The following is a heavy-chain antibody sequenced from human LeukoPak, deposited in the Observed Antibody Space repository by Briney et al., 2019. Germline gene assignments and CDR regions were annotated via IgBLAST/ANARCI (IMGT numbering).Heavy chain of an antibody. D-gene: IGHD1-26*01. Sequence: GGSLRLSCAASGFTFSSYAMSWVRQAPGKGLEWVSAISGSGGSTYYADSVKGRFTISRDNSKNTLFLQMNSLRADDTAVYYCAGSRYSGSYFDYWGQGTLVTVSS. CDR2: ISGSGGST. V-gene: IGHV3-23*01. CDR3: AGSRYSGSYFDY. J-gene: IGHJ4*02. CDR1: GFTFSSYA.